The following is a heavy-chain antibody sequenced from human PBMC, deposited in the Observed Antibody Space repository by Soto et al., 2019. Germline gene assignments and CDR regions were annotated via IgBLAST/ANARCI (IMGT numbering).Heavy chain of an antibody. J-gene: IGHJ4*02. Sequence: GGSLRLSCAASGFTFSSYAMHWVRQAPGKGLEWVAVISYDGSNKYYADSVKGRFTISRDNSKNTLYLQMNSLRAEDTAVYYCARVGSSGPFDYWGQGTLVTVSS. D-gene: IGHD6-19*01. CDR2: ISYDGSNK. CDR1: GFTFSSYA. CDR3: ARVGSSGPFDY. V-gene: IGHV3-30-3*01.